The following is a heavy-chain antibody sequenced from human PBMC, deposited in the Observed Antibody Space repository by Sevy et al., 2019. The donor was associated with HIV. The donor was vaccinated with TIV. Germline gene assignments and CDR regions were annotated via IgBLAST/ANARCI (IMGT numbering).Heavy chain of an antibody. J-gene: IGHJ4*02. V-gene: IGHV4-34*01. CDR2: INHIGST. Sequence: SETLSLTCAVYGGSFSGYYWTWIRQPPGKGLEWIGEINHIGSTNYKPSLKSRVTISVDTSKNQFSLNLSSVTAADTAIYYCARTVRGARDPEVYYYFDYWGQGTLVTVS. CDR3: ARTVRGARDPEVYYYFDY. CDR1: GGSFSGYY. D-gene: IGHD1-20*01.